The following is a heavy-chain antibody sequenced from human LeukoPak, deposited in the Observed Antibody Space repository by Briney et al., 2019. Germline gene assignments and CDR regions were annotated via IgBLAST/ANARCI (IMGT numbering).Heavy chain of an antibody. D-gene: IGHD2-15*01. CDR3: ASRHCSGGGCYFAGAGPFDY. Sequence: PGGSLRLSCVPSGFSFSNYAMSWVRQAPGKGLEWVSSISGSGGSTHYADSVKGRFTISRDKTKNTLYLQMNSLRAEDTAVYYCASRHCSGGGCYFAGAGPFDYWGQGTLVTVSS. V-gene: IGHV3-23*01. CDR1: GFSFSNYA. J-gene: IGHJ4*02. CDR2: ISGSGGST.